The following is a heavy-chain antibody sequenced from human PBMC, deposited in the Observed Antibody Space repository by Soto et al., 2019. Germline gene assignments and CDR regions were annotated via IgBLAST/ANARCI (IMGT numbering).Heavy chain of an antibody. CDR3: ARGRDYGDFYFDY. CDR1: GYTFTNFG. D-gene: IGHD4-17*01. CDR2: ISPYNGNT. J-gene: IGHJ4*02. Sequence: ASVKVSCKASGYTFTNFGINWVRQAPGLGLEWVGWISPYNGNTQTVEKLQGRVTMTTDTSTSTAYMELRSLRSDDTAVYYCARGRDYGDFYFDYWGQGTLVTVSS. V-gene: IGHV1-18*01.